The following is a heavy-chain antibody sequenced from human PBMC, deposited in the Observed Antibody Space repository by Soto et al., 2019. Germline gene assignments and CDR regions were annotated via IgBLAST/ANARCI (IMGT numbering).Heavy chain of an antibody. J-gene: IGHJ4*02. CDR1: GFTFSGYA. D-gene: IGHD1-1*01. Sequence: GGSLRLSCAASGFTFSGYAMSWVRRAPGKGLEWVSAISTSGGSTYYADSVKGRFTISRDSSKNTLYLQMNSLRVEDTAVYHCARQHDYWGQGTLVTVSS. CDR3: ARQHDY. V-gene: IGHV3-23*01. CDR2: ISTSGGST.